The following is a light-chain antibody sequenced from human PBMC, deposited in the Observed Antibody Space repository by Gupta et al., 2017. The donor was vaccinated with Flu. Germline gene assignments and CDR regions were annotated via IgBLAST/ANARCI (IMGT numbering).Light chain of an antibody. Sequence: QSVLTQPPSASGTPGQRVTFSCSGSSSNIGSNLVNWYQQLPGTAPKLLIYANSQRPSGVPDRFSGSKSGTSASLAISGLQSEDEADYYCAAWDDNLNGGVFGGGTKLTVL. CDR1: SSNIGSNL. CDR2: ANS. J-gene: IGLJ3*02. CDR3: AAWDDNLNGGV. V-gene: IGLV1-44*01.